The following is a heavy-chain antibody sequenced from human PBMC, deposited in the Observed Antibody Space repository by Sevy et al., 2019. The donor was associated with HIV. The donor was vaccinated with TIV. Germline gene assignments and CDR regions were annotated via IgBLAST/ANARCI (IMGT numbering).Heavy chain of an antibody. D-gene: IGHD3-16*01. V-gene: IGHV3-73*01. CDR1: GFTFSGSA. J-gene: IGHJ6*02. Sequence: GGSLRLSCAASGFTFSGSAMHWVRQASGKGLEWVGRIRSKTNGYATAYAASVNGRFTISRDDSKNTAYLQMDSLNTEDTAVYYCCRGGSQGYYYGMDVWGQGTTVTVSS. CDR3: CRGGSQGYYYGMDV. CDR2: IRSKTNGYAT.